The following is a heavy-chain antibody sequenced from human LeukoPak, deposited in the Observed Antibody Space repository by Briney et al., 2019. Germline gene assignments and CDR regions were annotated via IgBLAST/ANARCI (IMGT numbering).Heavy chain of an antibody. CDR1: GGSISSGGYS. CDR2: IYHSGST. CDR3: ASSYGDYGFDY. V-gene: IGHV4-30-2*01. Sequence: SQTLSLTCAVSGGSISSGGYSWSWIRQPPGKGLEWIGYIYHSGSTYYNPSLKSRVTISVDRSTNQFSLKLSSVTAADTAVYYCASSYGDYGFDYWGQGTLVTVSS. J-gene: IGHJ4*02. D-gene: IGHD4-17*01.